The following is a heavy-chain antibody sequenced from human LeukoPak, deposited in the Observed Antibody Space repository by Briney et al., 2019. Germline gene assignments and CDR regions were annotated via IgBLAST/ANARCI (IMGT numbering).Heavy chain of an antibody. Sequence: HPGGSLRLSCAASGFTFSSYGMHWVRQAPGKGLEWVAVISYDGSSKYYAYSVMGRFTISRDNSKNTLYLQMNSLRAEDTAVYYCAKDVRIAVTWFDYWGQGTLVTVSS. CDR1: GFTFSSYG. V-gene: IGHV3-30*18. D-gene: IGHD6-19*01. CDR2: ISYDGSSK. J-gene: IGHJ4*02. CDR3: AKDVRIAVTWFDY.